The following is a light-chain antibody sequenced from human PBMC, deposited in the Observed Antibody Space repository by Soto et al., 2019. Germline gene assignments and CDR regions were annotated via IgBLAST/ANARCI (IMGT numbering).Light chain of an antibody. CDR3: QQYNSYPWT. J-gene: IGKJ1*01. CDR2: KAS. V-gene: IGKV1-5*03. Sequence: DNKMTQSASTLSASVGDRVTITCRASQSIGSWLAWYQQKPGKAPKLLIYKASTVESGVPSNFSGSGSGTEFTLTISSLQPEDFATYYCQQYNSYPWTFGQGTKVDIK. CDR1: QSIGSW.